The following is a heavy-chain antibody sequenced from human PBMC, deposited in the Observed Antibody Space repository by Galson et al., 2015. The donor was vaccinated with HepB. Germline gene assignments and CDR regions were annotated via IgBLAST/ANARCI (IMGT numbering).Heavy chain of an antibody. CDR2: INHSGST. J-gene: IGHJ4*02. CDR1: GGSFSGYY. D-gene: IGHD2-2*01. Sequence: LSLTCAVYGGSFSGYYWSWIRQPPGKGLEWIGDINHSGSTNYNPSLKSRFTISVDTSKNQFSLKLSSVTAADTAVYYGARGGVVGPAAMSCPYFDYWGQGTLVTVSS. V-gene: IGHV4-34*01. CDR3: ARGGVVGPAAMSCPYFDY.